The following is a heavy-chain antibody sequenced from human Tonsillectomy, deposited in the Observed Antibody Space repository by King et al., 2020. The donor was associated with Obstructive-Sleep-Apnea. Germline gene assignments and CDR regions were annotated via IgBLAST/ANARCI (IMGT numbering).Heavy chain of an antibody. CDR2: IRSKAYGGTT. D-gene: IGHD3-10*01. V-gene: IGHV3-49*03. J-gene: IGHJ4*02. Sequence: VQLVESGGGLVQPGRSLRLSCTASGFTFGDYAMSWFRQATGKGLEWVGFIRSKAYGGTTEDAASVKGRFTISRDDSKSIAYLQMNSLKTEETAVYYCTGDRGYYGSGSYQREYYFDYWGQGTLVTVSS. CDR1: GFTFGDYA. CDR3: TGDRGYYGSGSYQREYYFDY.